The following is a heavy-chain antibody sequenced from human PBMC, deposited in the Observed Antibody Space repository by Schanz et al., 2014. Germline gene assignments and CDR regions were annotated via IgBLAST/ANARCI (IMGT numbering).Heavy chain of an antibody. CDR2: ISGSSSTK. V-gene: IGHV3-48*01. D-gene: IGHD6-19*01. J-gene: IGHJ3*01. CDR1: GITFSGYS. Sequence: EVQLVESGGGLAQPGGSLRLSCAASGITFSGYSMNWVRQAPGKGLEWVSYISGSSSTKYYADSVKGRFTISRDNGKKSFSLKMNSVRAEDRSVYFCARDYKSGLYPHRHDAFDVWGQGTVXTVSS. CDR3: ARDYKSGLYPHRHDAFDV.